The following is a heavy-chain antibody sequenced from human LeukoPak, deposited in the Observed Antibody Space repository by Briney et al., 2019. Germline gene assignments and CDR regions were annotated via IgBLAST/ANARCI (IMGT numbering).Heavy chain of an antibody. V-gene: IGHV1-46*01. CDR2: INHSGGST. CDR1: GYTFTSYY. D-gene: IGHD3-22*01. Sequence: ASVKVSCKASGYTFTSYYMHWVRQAPGQGLEWMGIINHSGGSTSYAQKFQGRVTMTRDTSTSTVYMELSSLRSEDTAVYYCARGRKAGYYYDSSGYCYWGQGTLVTVSS. J-gene: IGHJ4*02. CDR3: ARGRKAGYYYDSSGYCY.